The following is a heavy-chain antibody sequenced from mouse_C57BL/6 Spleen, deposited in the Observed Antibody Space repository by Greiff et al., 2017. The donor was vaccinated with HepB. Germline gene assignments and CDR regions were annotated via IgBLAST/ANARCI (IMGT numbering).Heavy chain of an antibody. CDR3: ARSDYDGYFDY. CDR1: GYAFGSYW. V-gene: IGHV1-80*01. J-gene: IGHJ2*01. CDR2: IYPGDGDT. Sequence: VQLQQSGAELVKPGASVKISCKASGYAFGSYWMNWVKQRPGKGLEWIGQIYPGDGDTNYNGKFKGKATLSADKSSSTAYMQLSSLTSEDSAVYFCARSDYDGYFDYWGQGTTLTVSS. D-gene: IGHD2-4*01.